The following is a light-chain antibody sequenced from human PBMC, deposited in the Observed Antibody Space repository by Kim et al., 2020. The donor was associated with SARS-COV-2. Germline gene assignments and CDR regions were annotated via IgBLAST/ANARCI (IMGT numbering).Light chain of an antibody. Sequence: DIQMTQSPSTLSASVGDRVTITCRASQSISSWLAWYQQKPGKAPKLLIYKASSLESGVPSRFSGSGSGTEFTLTISSLQPDDFATYYCQQYNIYLYTFGQGTKLEI. J-gene: IGKJ2*01. V-gene: IGKV1-5*03. CDR2: KAS. CDR1: QSISSW. CDR3: QQYNIYLYT.